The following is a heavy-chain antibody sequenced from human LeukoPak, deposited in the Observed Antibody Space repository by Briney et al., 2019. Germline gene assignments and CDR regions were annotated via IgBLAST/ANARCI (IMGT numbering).Heavy chain of an antibody. CDR2: IYYSGST. D-gene: IGHD2-15*01. V-gene: IGHV4-59*01. CDR3: ARGFPVGYCSGGSCYSGPYFDY. J-gene: IGHJ4*02. Sequence: PSETLSLTCTVSGGSISSYYWSWIRQPPGKGLEWIGYIYYSGSTNYNPSLKSRVTISVDTSKNQFSLKLSSVTAADTAVYYCARGFPVGYCSGGSCYSGPYFDYWGQGTLVTVSS. CDR1: GGSISSYY.